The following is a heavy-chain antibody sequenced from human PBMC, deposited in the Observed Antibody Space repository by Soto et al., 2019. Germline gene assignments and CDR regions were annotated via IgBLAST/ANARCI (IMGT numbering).Heavy chain of an antibody. D-gene: IGHD3-9*01. V-gene: IGHV4-39*01. J-gene: IGHJ1*01. CDR3: ASHPQTYYDILTGYYGASYFQH. CDR1: GGSISSNSYY. CDR2: IYYSGST. Sequence: QLQLQESGPGLVKPSETLSLTCTVSGGSISSNSYYWGWIRQPPGKGLEWIGSIYYSGSTYYNPSLKSRVTISVDTSKNQFSLKLSSVPAADTAVYYCASHPQTYYDILTGYYGASYFQHWGQGTLVTVSS.